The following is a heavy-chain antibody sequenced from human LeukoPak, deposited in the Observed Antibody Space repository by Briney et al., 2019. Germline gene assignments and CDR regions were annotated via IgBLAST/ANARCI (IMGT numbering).Heavy chain of an antibody. CDR1: GFTFSSYA. CDR3: ARGQQYCSGGSCFPAAF. Sequence: GGSLRLSCAASGFTFSSYAMHWVRQAPGKGLEWVAFISYDGSNKYYADSVKGRFTISGDNSKNTLYLQMNSLRAEGTAVYYCARGQQYCSGGSCFPAAFWGQGTLVTVSS. J-gene: IGHJ4*02. D-gene: IGHD2-15*01. CDR2: ISYDGSNK. V-gene: IGHV3-30*04.